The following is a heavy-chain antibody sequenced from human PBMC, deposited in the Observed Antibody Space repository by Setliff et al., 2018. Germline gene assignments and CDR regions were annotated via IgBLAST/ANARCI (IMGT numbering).Heavy chain of an antibody. V-gene: IGHV4-59*01. Sequence: SETLSLTCTVSGGFIRDYYWNWIRQSPGKGLEWIGYIYYRGTTNYNSSLKSRVTISIDMSKNQFSLKLSSATAADTATYYCALRRGNEWHLVRWFDPWGPGIQVTVSS. CDR1: GGFIRDYY. CDR2: IYYRGTT. D-gene: IGHD6-6*01. J-gene: IGHJ5*02. CDR3: ALRRGNEWHLVRWFDP.